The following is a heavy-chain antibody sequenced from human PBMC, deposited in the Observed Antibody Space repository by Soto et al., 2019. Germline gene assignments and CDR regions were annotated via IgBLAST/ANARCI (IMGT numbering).Heavy chain of an antibody. V-gene: IGHV3-23*04. J-gene: IGHJ4*02. Sequence: EVQLVESGGNLVQPGGSLRISCAASGFIFGDYAMSWVRQAPGKGLEWLSLVRGSNDNTYYADSVRGRFTISRDNSRNTLYLQMNSLRVDDTAIYYCAKDWTHIDYWGQGTLVTVSS. CDR2: VRGSNDNT. D-gene: IGHD3-3*01. CDR3: AKDWTHIDY. CDR1: GFIFGDYA.